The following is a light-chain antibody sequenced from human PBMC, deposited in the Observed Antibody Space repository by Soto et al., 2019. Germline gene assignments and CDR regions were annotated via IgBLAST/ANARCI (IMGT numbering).Light chain of an antibody. V-gene: IGKV3-11*01. CDR1: QNVRCY. Sequence: DTVLTQSPATLTLYPGDRATLSCRASQNVRCYLAWYQQKPGQAPRLLIYDASTRATGISARFSGSGSGTDFTLTISSLEPEDFAVYYCQQRSDWPVTFGQGTKLELK. CDR3: QQRSDWPVT. CDR2: DAS. J-gene: IGKJ2*01.